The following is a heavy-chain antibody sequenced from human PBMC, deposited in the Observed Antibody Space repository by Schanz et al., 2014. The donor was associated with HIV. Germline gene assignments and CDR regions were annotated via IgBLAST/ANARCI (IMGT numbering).Heavy chain of an antibody. V-gene: IGHV3-23*04. CDR2: VIGSGVRT. D-gene: IGHD1-26*01. CDR3: AKAKGSYSATTFYFDF. Sequence: EVQLEESGGGLVKPGGSLTLSCAASGFTFTNHALSWVRQAPGRGLEWVSTVIGSGVRTIYADSVKGRFTISRDNSKNTLALHMNSLRVEDTAVYYCAKAKGSYSATTFYFDFWGQGTLVTVSS. CDR1: GFTFTNHA. J-gene: IGHJ4*02.